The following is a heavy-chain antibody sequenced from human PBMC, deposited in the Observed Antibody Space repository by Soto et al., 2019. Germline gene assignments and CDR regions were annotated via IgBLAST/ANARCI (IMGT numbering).Heavy chain of an antibody. Sequence: SGPTLVNPTHTLTLTCTFSGFSLSTSGVGVGWIRQPPGKALEWLALIYWNDDKRYSPSLKSRLTITKDTSKNQVVLTMTNMDPVDTATYYRARTYTDSSGYYCGFNYWGQGTLVTVSS. D-gene: IGHD3-22*01. V-gene: IGHV2-5*01. CDR2: IYWNDDK. J-gene: IGHJ4*02. CDR1: GFSLSTSGVG. CDR3: ARTYTDSSGYYCGFNY.